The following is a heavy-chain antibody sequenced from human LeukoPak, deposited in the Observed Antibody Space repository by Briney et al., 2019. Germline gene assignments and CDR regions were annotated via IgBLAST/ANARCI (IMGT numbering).Heavy chain of an antibody. V-gene: IGHV4-39*01. CDR3: ARVSVTMVRGVTYYYYYYYMDV. D-gene: IGHD3-10*01. J-gene: IGHJ6*03. Sequence: PSETLSLTCTVSGGSISSSSYYWGWIRQPPGKGLEWIGSIYYSGSTYYNPSLKSRVTISVDTSKNQFSLKLSSVTAADTAVYYCARVSVTMVRGVTYYYYYYYMDVWGKGTTVTVSS. CDR2: IYYSGST. CDR1: GGSISSSSYY.